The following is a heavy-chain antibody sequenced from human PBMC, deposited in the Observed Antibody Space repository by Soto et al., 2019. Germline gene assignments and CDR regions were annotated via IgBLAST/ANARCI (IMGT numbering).Heavy chain of an antibody. Sequence: QVQLQESGPGLVKPSQTLSLTCTVSGGSISRGGYYWSWIRQHPGKRLEWIGYIYYGGGTYYNPSLKSRVTSSVDTSENQFSLRLSSVTAADTDVYYCARKDSGYADYMDVWGKGTTVTVSS. D-gene: IGHD5-12*01. CDR3: ARKDSGYADYMDV. J-gene: IGHJ6*03. CDR1: GGSISRGGYY. V-gene: IGHV4-31*03. CDR2: IYYGGGT.